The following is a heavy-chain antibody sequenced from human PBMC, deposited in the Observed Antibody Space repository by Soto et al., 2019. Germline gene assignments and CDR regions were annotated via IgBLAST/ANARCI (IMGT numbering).Heavy chain of an antibody. CDR1: GGSFRGYY. J-gene: IGHJ4*02. CDR3: AREGYSSAWWGFDY. D-gene: IGHD6-19*01. V-gene: IGHV4-34*01. CDR2: ISHSGST. Sequence: QVQLQQWGAGLLKPSETLSLTCAVYGGSFRGYYWSWIRQPPGKGLEWIGEISHSGSTNYNPSLKRRVTISVDTSKNQFSLKLNSVTAADTAVYYCAREGYSSAWWGFDYWGQGTLVTVSS.